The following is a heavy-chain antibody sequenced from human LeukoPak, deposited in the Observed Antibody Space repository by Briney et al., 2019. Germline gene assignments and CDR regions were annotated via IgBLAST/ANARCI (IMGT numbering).Heavy chain of an antibody. D-gene: IGHD3-3*01. CDR3: ARTSTIFGVVISDNDASDI. CDR2: INPNSGGT. Sequence: ASVKVSCKASGYTFTGYYMHWVRQAPGQGLEWMGWINPNSGGTNYAQKFQGRVTMTRDTSISTAYMELSRLRSDDTAVYYCARTSTIFGVVISDNDASDIWGQGTMVTVSS. CDR1: GYTFTGYY. V-gene: IGHV1-2*02. J-gene: IGHJ3*02.